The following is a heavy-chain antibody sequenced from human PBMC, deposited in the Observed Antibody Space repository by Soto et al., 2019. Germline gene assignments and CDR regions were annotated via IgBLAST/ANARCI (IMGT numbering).Heavy chain of an antibody. Sequence: EVQLLESGGGLVQPGGSLRLSCAASGFTFSSYAMSWVRQAPGKGLEWVSAISGSGGSTYYADSVKGRFTISRDNSKNTLYLQLNSLRAEDTAVYYCAKRPETYCSSTRCYRHWGQGTLVTFSS. CDR2: ISGSGGST. CDR1: GFTFSSYA. V-gene: IGHV3-23*01. J-gene: IGHJ4*02. D-gene: IGHD2-2*01. CDR3: AKRPETYCSSTRCYRH.